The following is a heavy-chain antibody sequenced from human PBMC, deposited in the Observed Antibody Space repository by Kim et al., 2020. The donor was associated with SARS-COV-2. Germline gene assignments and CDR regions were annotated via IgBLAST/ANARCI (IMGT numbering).Heavy chain of an antibody. D-gene: IGHD1-26*01. CDR1: GGTFSSYT. CDR3: ARGRYSGSQCMDV. V-gene: IGHV1-69*02. CDR2: IIPILGIA. J-gene: IGHJ6*02. Sequence: SVKVSCKASGGTFSSYTISWVRQAPGQGLEWMGRIIPILGIANYAQKFQGRVTITADKSTSTAYMELSSLRSEDTAVYYCARGRYSGSQCMDVWGQGTTVTVSS.